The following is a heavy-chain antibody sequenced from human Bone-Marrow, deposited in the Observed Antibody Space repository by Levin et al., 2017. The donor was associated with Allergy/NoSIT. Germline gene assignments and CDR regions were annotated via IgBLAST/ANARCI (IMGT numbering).Heavy chain of an antibody. Sequence: PVASVKVSCAASGFTFSYYRMNWVRQAPGKGLEWVSSISSSSSYIYYADSVKGRFTISRDNAKNSLYLQMNSLRAEDTAVYYCARVHPPYCTNGDCYRAYWGQGTLVTVSS. J-gene: IGHJ4*02. CDR1: GFTFSYYR. V-gene: IGHV3-21*01. D-gene: IGHD2-8*01. CDR2: ISSSSSYI. CDR3: ARVHPPYCTNGDCYRAY.